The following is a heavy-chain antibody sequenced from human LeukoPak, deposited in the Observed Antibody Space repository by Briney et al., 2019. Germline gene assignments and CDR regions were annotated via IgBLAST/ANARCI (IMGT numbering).Heavy chain of an antibody. J-gene: IGHJ5*02. CDR1: GGSISSYY. V-gene: IGHV4-59*01. CDR2: IYYSGST. D-gene: IGHD3-9*01. Sequence: SETLSLTCTVSGGSISSYYWSWIRQPPGKGLDWIGYIYYSGSTNYNPSLKSRVTISVDTSKNQFSLKLSSVTAADTAVYYCARGDYDILTGHNWFDPWGQGTLVTVSS. CDR3: ARGDYDILTGHNWFDP.